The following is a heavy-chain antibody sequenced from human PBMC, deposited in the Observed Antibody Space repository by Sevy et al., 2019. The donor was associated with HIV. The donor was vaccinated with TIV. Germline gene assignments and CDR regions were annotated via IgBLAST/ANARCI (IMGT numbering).Heavy chain of an antibody. J-gene: IGHJ4*02. D-gene: IGHD3-22*01. CDR3: ATTKDYYESSGSPFDY. Sequence: ASVKVSCKVSGYTLTKLGMHWVRQAPGKGLEWMGSFDPEDGETIYAQKFQGRLTMTEDTSTDTAYVDLSSLRSEDTAVYFCATTKDYYESSGSPFDYWGQGTVVTVSS. CDR1: GYTLTKLG. V-gene: IGHV1-24*01. CDR2: FDPEDGET.